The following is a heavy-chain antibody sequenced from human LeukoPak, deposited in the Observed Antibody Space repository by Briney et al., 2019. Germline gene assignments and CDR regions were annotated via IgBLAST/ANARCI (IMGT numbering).Heavy chain of an antibody. CDR3: ARDPRNVGLAP. D-gene: IGHD2-15*01. V-gene: IGHV3-30*03. CDR2: ISNDGSKK. Sequence: GGSLRLSCAASGFTFSSYGMHWVRQAPGKGLDWVAVISNDGSKKYYADSVKGRFTISRDNSKNTLSLQVSSLRTEDTAVYYCARDPRNVGLAPWGQGTLVTVSS. CDR1: GFTFSSYG. J-gene: IGHJ5*02.